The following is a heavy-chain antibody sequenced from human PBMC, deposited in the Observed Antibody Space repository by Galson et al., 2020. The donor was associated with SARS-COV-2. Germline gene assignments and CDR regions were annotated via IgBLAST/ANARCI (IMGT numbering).Heavy chain of an antibody. CDR1: GFTFADYA. J-gene: IGHJ4*02. CDR3: AKLAAAAPGDYFDY. V-gene: IGHV3-9*01. CDR2: ISWNSGSI. Sequence: SLKISCAASGFTFADYAMHWVRQAPGKGLEWVSAISWNSGSIGYADSVKGRFTISRDNAKNSLYLQRNSLRAEDTALYYCAKLAAAAPGDYFDYWGQGTLVTVSS. D-gene: IGHD6-13*01.